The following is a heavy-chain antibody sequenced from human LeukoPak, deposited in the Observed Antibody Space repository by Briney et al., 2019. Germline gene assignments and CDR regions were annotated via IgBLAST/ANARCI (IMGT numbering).Heavy chain of an antibody. V-gene: IGHV4-39*01. J-gene: IGHJ5*02. CDR1: GDSLTNTVSY. D-gene: IGHD3-22*01. CDR3: ARVRFDDSRGYYYIPRGFDP. Sequence: PSETLSLTCSVSGDSLTNTVSYWGWIRQPPGKGLEWIGMIYYSGNTYYNPSLKSRVTISVDTSKNQFSLRLRSVTAADTAVYYCARVRFDDSRGYYYIPRGFDPWGQGTLVTVSS. CDR2: IYYSGNT.